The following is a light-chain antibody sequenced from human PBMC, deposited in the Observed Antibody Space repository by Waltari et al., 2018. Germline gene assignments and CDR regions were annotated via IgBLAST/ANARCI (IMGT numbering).Light chain of an antibody. V-gene: IGLV2-23*01. J-gene: IGLJ1*01. CDR3: CSFAGRSTWV. CDR2: EAN. Sequence: QSALTQPASVSGSPGQSIAVSCTGTSSDVGTYNLVSWYQQRPGKAPKLIIYEANKRPSGISTRFSGAKSGNTASLTSSGLQAEDEADYYCCSFAGRSTWVFGTGTKVIVL. CDR1: SSDVGTYNL.